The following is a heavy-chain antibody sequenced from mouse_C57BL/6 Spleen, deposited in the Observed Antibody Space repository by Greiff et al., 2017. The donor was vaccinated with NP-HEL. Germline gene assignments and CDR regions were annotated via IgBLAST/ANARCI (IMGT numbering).Heavy chain of an antibody. J-gene: IGHJ3*01. V-gene: IGHV5-17*01. CDR1: GFTFSDYG. CDR2: ISSGSSTI. CDR3: ARGGYYGSSFWFAY. D-gene: IGHD1-1*01. Sequence: EVMLVESGGGLVKPGGSLKLSCAASGFTFSDYGMHWVRQAPEKGLEWVAYISSGSSTIYYADTVKGRFTISRDNAKNTLFLQMTSLRSEDTAMYYCARGGYYGSSFWFAYWGQGTLVTVSA.